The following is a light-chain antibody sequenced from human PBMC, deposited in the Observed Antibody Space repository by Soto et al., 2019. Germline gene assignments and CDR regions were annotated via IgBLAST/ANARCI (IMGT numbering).Light chain of an antibody. CDR3: SSYTTSNTRQIV. Sequence: QSALTQPASVSGSPGQSITISCTGTRSDVGGYNYVSWYQHHPGKAPKLIIYDVSNRPSGVSNPFSGSKSGNTAFLTISGLQPEDEADYYCSSYTTSNTRQIVFGTGTKLTVL. CDR2: DVS. V-gene: IGLV2-14*03. J-gene: IGLJ1*01. CDR1: RSDVGGYNY.